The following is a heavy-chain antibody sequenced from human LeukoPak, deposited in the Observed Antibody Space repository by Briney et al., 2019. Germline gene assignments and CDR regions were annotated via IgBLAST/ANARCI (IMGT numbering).Heavy chain of an antibody. D-gene: IGHD3-22*01. Sequence: GGSLRLSCAASGFTFSSYWMSWVRQAPGKGLEWVANIKQDGSEKYYVDSVKGRFTISRDNAKNSLYLQMNGLRAEDTAVYYCARDLDSSGYGGPSYYFDYWGQGTLVTVSS. J-gene: IGHJ4*02. CDR2: IKQDGSEK. V-gene: IGHV3-7*01. CDR3: ARDLDSSGYGGPSYYFDY. CDR1: GFTFSSYW.